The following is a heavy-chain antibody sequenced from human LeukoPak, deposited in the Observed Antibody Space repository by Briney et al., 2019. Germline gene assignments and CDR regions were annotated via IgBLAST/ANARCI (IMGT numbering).Heavy chain of an antibody. V-gene: IGHV1-2*02. Sequence: ASVKVSCKASGYTFTGYYMHWVRQAPGQGLEWMGWINPNSGGTNYAQKFQGRVTMTRDTSISTAYMELSSLRSEDTAVYYCATSQGGSGSYPSWGQGTLVTVSS. J-gene: IGHJ4*02. CDR1: GYTFTGYY. CDR3: ATSQGGSGSYPS. D-gene: IGHD3-10*01. CDR2: INPNSGGT.